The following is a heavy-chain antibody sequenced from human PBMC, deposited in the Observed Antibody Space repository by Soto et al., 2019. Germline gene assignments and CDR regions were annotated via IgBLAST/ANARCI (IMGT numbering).Heavy chain of an antibody. Sequence: QVTLKESGPVLVKPTETLTLTCTVSGFSLSNARMGVSWIRQPPGKALEWLAHIFSNDEKSYSTSLKSRLTISKDTSKSQVVLTMTNMDPVDTATYYCAQYDFWSGYRDYYYYGMDVWGQGTTVTVSS. CDR2: IFSNDEK. CDR1: GFSLSNARMG. V-gene: IGHV2-26*01. J-gene: IGHJ6*02. CDR3: AQYDFWSGYRDYYYYGMDV. D-gene: IGHD3-3*01.